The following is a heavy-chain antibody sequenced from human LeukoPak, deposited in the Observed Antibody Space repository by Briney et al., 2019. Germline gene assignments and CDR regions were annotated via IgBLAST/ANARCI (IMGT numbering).Heavy chain of an antibody. CDR2: ITGNSNYI. D-gene: IGHD3-22*01. V-gene: IGHV3-21*04. CDR1: GFTFSSYS. Sequence: GGSLRLSCAASGFTFSSYSMNWVRQAPGKGLEWVSSITGNSNYIYYTDSLKGRFTISRDNAKNSLYLQMNSLRAEDTAVYYCARVPCSWGRSSAQCYYFDYWGQGTLVTVSS. CDR3: ARVPCSWGRSSAQCYYFDY. J-gene: IGHJ4*02.